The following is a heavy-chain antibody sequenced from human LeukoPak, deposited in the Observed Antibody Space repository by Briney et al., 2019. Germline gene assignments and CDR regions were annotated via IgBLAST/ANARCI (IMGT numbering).Heavy chain of an antibody. CDR1: GGSFSGYY. J-gene: IGHJ4*02. CDR2: INHSGST. CDR3: ARALYYYDSSGSPRPLLDY. Sequence: SETLSLTCAVYGGSFSGYYWSWIRQPPGKGLEWIGEINHSGSTNYNPSLKSRVTISVDTSKNQFSLKLSSVPAADTAVYYCARALYYYDSSGSPRPLLDYWGQGTLVTVSS. D-gene: IGHD3-22*01. V-gene: IGHV4-34*01.